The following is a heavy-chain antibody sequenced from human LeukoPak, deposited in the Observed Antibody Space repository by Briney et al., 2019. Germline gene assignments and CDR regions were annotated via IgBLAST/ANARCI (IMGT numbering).Heavy chain of an antibody. D-gene: IGHD5-18*01. V-gene: IGHV3-23*01. J-gene: IGHJ6*03. CDR3: ASHGRGYSYGNGYMDV. CDR1: GFTFSSYA. CDR2: ISGSGGST. Sequence: GGSLRLSCAASGFTFSSYAMSWVRQAPGKGLEWVSAISGSGGSTYYADSVKGRFTISRDNSKNTLYLQMNSLRAEDTAVYYCASHGRGYSYGNGYMDVWGKGTTVTISS.